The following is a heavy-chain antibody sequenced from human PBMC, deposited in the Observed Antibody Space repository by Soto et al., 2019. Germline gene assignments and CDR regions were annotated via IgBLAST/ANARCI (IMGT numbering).Heavy chain of an antibody. CDR1: GYSFTSYW. J-gene: IGHJ6*02. D-gene: IGHD6-6*01. CDR2: IYPGDSDT. CDR3: ARLKYSSSSYYYGMGV. V-gene: IGHV5-51*01. Sequence: PGESLKISCKGSGYSFTSYWIGWVRQMPGKGLGWMGIIYPGDSDTRYSPSFQGQVTISADKSISTAYLQWSSLKASDTAMYYCARLKYSSSSYYYGMGVWGQGTTVTVSS.